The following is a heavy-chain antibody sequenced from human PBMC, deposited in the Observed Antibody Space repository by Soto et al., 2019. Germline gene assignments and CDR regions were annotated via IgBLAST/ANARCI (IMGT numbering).Heavy chain of an antibody. V-gene: IGHV3-23*01. D-gene: IGHD2-8*02. CDR1: GFTFSSYG. Sequence: GGSLRLSCAASGFTFSSYGMSWVRQAPGKGLEWVSVITPSSASTFYADSVKGRFTTSRDNAKNSLYLQMSSLRAEDTALYYCAKSTGGTANGMDVWGQGTTVTVSS. CDR2: ITPSSAST. CDR3: AKSTGGTANGMDV. J-gene: IGHJ6*02.